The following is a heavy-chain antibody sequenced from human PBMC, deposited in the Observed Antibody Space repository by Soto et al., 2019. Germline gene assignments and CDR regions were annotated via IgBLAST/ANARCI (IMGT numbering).Heavy chain of an antibody. CDR3: AREYGSGGSCYGGDY. Sequence: QVQLVQSGAEVKEPGASVKVSCKASGYTLTSYGISWVRQAPGQGLEWMGWISTYNSDTNYAHKFQDRVTMTTNTSTSTAYMELRSLRSADTAVYYCAREYGSGGSCYGGDYWGQGTLVTVSS. J-gene: IGHJ4*02. CDR1: GYTLTSYG. V-gene: IGHV1-18*01. D-gene: IGHD2-15*01. CDR2: ISTYNSDT.